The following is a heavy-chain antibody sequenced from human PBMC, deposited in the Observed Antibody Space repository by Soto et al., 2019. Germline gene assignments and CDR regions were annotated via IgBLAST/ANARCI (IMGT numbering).Heavy chain of an antibody. CDR2: INPDNGNT. D-gene: IGHD3-3*01. V-gene: IGHV1-18*01. J-gene: IGHJ6*02. Sequence: RDPCKASGCTLSTARIGSRREAPEQGLERLGWINPDNGNTNYAQHLQGRVSLTTDTSTSTAYMDLRSLRSDDTAVHYCARDQGITTFGVYSMYYYGMEVWGQGTTVTVS. CDR3: ARDQGITTFGVYSMYYYGMEV. CDR1: GCTLSTAR.